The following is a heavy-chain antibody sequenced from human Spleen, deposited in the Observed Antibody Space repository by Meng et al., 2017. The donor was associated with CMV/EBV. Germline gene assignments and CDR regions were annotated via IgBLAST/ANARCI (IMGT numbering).Heavy chain of an antibody. CDR2: IYWNDDK. Sequence: GFSLSTSGVGVGWIRQPPGKALEWLALIYWNDDKRYSPSLKSRLTITKDTSKNQVVLTMTNMDPVDTATYYCAQNYYDSSGYPLFDSWGQGTLVTVSS. J-gene: IGHJ4*02. CDR1: GFSLSTSGVG. CDR3: AQNYYDSSGYPLFDS. D-gene: IGHD3-22*01. V-gene: IGHV2-5*01.